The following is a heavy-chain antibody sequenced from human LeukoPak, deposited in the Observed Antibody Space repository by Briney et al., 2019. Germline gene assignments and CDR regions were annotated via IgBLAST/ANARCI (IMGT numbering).Heavy chain of an antibody. Sequence: SGGSLRLSCAASGFTFSSYAMHWVRQAPGKGLEGVADISYDGSNKYYVDSVKGRFTISRDNSKNTLHLQMNSLRAEDTAVYYCARGDTAMGFDYWGQGTLVTVSS. CDR2: ISYDGSNK. J-gene: IGHJ4*02. V-gene: IGHV3-30*04. D-gene: IGHD5-18*01. CDR3: ARGDTAMGFDY. CDR1: GFTFSSYA.